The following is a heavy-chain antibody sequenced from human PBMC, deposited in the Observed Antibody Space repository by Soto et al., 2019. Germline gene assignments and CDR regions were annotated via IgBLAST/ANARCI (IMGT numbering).Heavy chain of an antibody. Sequence: QLQLQESGPGLVKPSGTLSLTCAVYGDSVSCNKYWGWVRQSPGKGLEWLAHMFHGGTTNHNPSPERRVTLSIDTSTNQFSLRLNYVTGADTAVYFWMMSPVFSKIESCGQGTLVIVSS. J-gene: IGHJ4*02. CDR3: MMSPVFSKIES. CDR2: MFHGGTT. CDR1: GDSVSCNKY. V-gene: IGHV4-4*02. D-gene: IGHD3-3*01.